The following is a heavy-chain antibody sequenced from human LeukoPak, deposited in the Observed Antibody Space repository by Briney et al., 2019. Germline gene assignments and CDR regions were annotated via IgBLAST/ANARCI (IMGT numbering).Heavy chain of an antibody. Sequence: SETRSVTCTVSGGSISSSSYYWGWIRQPPGKGLEWIGSIYYSGSTYYNPSLKSRVTISVDTSKNQFSLKLSSVTAADTAVYYCARPRRHYYGSRGDDWFDPWGQGTLVTVSS. CDR3: ARPRRHYYGSRGDDWFDP. CDR2: IYYSGST. D-gene: IGHD3-10*01. J-gene: IGHJ5*02. CDR1: GGSISSSSYY. V-gene: IGHV4-39*01.